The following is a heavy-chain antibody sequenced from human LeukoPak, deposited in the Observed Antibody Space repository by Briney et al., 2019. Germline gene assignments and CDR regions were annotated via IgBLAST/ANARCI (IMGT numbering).Heavy chain of an antibody. Sequence: SETLSLTCTVSGGSITSYYWSWIRQPPGKGLEWIGYIYYSGSTNYNLSLKSRVTISVDTSKNQFSLKLSSVTAADTAVYYCAREEASHAFDIWGQGTMVTVSS. CDR3: AREEASHAFDI. CDR2: IYYSGST. J-gene: IGHJ3*02. CDR1: GGSITSYY. V-gene: IGHV4-59*01.